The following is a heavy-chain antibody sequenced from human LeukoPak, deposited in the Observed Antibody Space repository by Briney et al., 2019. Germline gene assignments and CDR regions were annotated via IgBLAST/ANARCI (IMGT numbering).Heavy chain of an antibody. J-gene: IGHJ4*02. CDR1: GFTFSNYW. Sequence: GGSLRLSCAASGFTFSNYWMTWVRQAPGKGVEWVANIKQDGSEKYYLDSVKGRFTISRDNAKNSLYLQMNSLRAEDTAVYYCARGYTSDYWGQGTLVTVSS. D-gene: IGHD6-13*01. CDR2: IKQDGSEK. CDR3: ARGYTSDY. V-gene: IGHV3-7*04.